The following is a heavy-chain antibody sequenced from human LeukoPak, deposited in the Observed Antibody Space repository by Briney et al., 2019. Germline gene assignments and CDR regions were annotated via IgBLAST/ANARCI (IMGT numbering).Heavy chain of an antibody. CDR3: ARSVRGVIADAFNV. V-gene: IGHV3-23*01. D-gene: IGHD3-10*01. J-gene: IGHJ3*01. CDR2: ISANGGKT. CDR1: GFSLTSYA. Sequence: GGSLRLSCAPSGFSLTSYAMTWVRQAPGEGLEWVSDISANGGKTYYSDSVKGRFTISIDISKNTLFLQMNSLKVEDTAVYYCARSVRGVIADAFNVWGQGTMVAVSS.